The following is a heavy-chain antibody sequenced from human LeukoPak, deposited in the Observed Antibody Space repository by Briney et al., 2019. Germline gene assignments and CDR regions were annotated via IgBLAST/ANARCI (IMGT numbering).Heavy chain of an antibody. D-gene: IGHD1-26*01. CDR1: GFTFSSYS. CDR3: ARSLRGVGATRPLIDY. Sequence: PGGSLRLSCAASGFTFSSYSVNWVRQAPGKGLEWVSSISSSSSYIYYADSVKGRFTISRDNAKNSLYLQMNSLRAEDTAVYYCARSLRGVGATRPLIDYWGQGTLVTVSS. V-gene: IGHV3-21*01. CDR2: ISSSSSYI. J-gene: IGHJ4*02.